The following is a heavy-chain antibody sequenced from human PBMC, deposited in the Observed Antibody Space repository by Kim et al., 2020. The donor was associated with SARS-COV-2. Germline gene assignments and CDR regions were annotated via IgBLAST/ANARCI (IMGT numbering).Heavy chain of an antibody. CDR1: GASISPRY. Sequence: SETLSLTCSVSGASISPRYWSWIRQPPGKGLEWIGYIYHSGSTNYNPSLKSRVSISVDKSKNQFSLTLTSVTAADTAVYIFARHSPEDTSRFDFWGQGTL. CDR2: IYHSGST. V-gene: IGHV4-59*08. J-gene: IGHJ4*02. CDR3: ARHSPEDTSRFDF.